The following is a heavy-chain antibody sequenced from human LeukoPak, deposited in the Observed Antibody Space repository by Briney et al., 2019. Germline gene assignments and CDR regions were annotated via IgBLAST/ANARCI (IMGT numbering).Heavy chain of an antibody. CDR1: GGSISSGNYY. D-gene: IGHD6-6*01. CDR3: ARDYLYSSSHGNYYYMDV. CDR2: IYTSGST. V-gene: IGHV4-61*02. Sequence: SQTLSLTCTVSGGSISSGNYYWSWIRQPAGKGLEWIGRIYTSGSTNYNPSLKSRVTISVDTSKNQFSLKLSSVTAADTAVYYCARDYLYSSSHGNYYYMDVWGKGTTVTVSS. J-gene: IGHJ6*03.